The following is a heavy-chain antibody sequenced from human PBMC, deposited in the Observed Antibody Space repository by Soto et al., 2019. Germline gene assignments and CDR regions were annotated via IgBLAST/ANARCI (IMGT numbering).Heavy chain of an antibody. CDR3: ASVVKAGDYGDYGRYYFDY. Sequence: QVQLVQSGAEVKKPGASVKVSCKASGYTFTTYGITWVRQAPGQGLEWMGWISAYSGNTNDAQKLPCRITVTTDTSTYTAYMDLRSLRYDDTAVYYCASVVKAGDYGDYGRYYFDYWGHGTLVTVSS. CDR2: ISAYSGNT. J-gene: IGHJ4*01. V-gene: IGHV1-18*04. CDR1: GYTFTTYG. D-gene: IGHD4-17*01.